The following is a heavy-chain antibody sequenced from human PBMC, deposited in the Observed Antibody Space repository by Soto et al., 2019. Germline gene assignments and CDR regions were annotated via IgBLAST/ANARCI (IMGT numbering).Heavy chain of an antibody. CDR3: ARARMHQAPYFFDY. CDR2: VTSSDGSP. V-gene: IGHV1-46*01. Sequence: QVHLVQSGAEVKKPGVSVKVSCEASEYTFTSYYIHWVRQAPGQGFEWMGIVTSSDGSPTYAPKFQGRVTMTRDTSTSTVYMELSSLRSEDTAVYYCARARMHQAPYFFDYWGQGTLVTVSS. J-gene: IGHJ4*02. CDR1: EYTFTSYY. D-gene: IGHD2-8*01.